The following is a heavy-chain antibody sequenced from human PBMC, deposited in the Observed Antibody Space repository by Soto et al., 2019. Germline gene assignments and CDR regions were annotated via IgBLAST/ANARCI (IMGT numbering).Heavy chain of an antibody. Sequence: QVQLVQSGAEVKKPGSSVKVSCKASGGTFSSYAISWVRQAPGQGLEWMGGIIPIFGTANYAQKFQGRVTITADESTSKAYMEVSSLRSEDTAVYYCARALSIAAAGLFDYWGQGTLVTVSS. V-gene: IGHV1-69*01. CDR3: ARALSIAAAGLFDY. J-gene: IGHJ4*02. CDR1: GGTFSSYA. CDR2: IIPIFGTA. D-gene: IGHD6-13*01.